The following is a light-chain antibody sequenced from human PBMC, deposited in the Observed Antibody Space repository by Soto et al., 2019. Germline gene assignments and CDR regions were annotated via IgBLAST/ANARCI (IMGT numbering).Light chain of an antibody. CDR1: QSISSW. J-gene: IGKJ1*01. CDR3: QQYNSYSGT. CDR2: DAS. Sequence: DIQITQSPSTLSAFVGDSGTLTCRASQSISSWLAWYQQKTGKAPKILIYDASSLESGVPSRFRGTRSGTECTLTISSLQPDDFATDYGQQYNSYSGTFGQGTKVDI. V-gene: IGKV1-5*01.